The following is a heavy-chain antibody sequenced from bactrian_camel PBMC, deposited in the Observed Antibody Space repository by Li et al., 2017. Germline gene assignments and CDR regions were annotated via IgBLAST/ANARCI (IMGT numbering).Heavy chain of an antibody. CDR1: GFTLGASD. CDR2: VRSDGIT. Sequence: HVQLVESGGGSVQAGGSLRLSCTASGFTLGASDMGWYRQAPGKECDLVSSVRSDGITYYLDSVKGRFTISQDNAKNTVYLQMNSLRPEDTGMYYCTTADPAVYGGRSGVNYWGQGTQVTVS. V-gene: IGHV3S55*01. J-gene: IGHJ4*01. D-gene: IGHD6*01. CDR3: TTADPAVYGGRSGVNY.